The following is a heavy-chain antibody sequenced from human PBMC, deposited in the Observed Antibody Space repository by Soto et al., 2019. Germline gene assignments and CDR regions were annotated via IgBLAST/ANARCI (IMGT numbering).Heavy chain of an antibody. J-gene: IGHJ6*03. Sequence: GGSLRLSCAASGFTFSSYAMSWVRQAPGKGLEWVSAISGSGGSTYYADSVKGRFTISRDNSKNTLYLQMNSLRAEDTAVYYCAKVGREYRLLNYYYYMDVWGKGTAVTVSS. CDR3: AKVGREYRLLNYYYYMDV. CDR2: ISGSGGST. D-gene: IGHD2-2*01. V-gene: IGHV3-23*01. CDR1: GFTFSSYA.